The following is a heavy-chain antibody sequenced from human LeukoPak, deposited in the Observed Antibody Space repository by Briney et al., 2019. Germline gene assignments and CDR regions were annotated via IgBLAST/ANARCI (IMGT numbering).Heavy chain of an antibody. CDR1: GFTFSSSG. Sequence: GGSLRLSCAASGFTFSSSGMNWVRQAPGKGLEWVSSITSSSTYIYYADSVRGRLTISRDNAKNSLYLQMNSLRAEDTAVYYCARDVNDYVWGSYRTDYWGQGTLVTVSS. V-gene: IGHV3-21*01. D-gene: IGHD3-16*02. CDR3: ARDVNDYVWGSYRTDY. CDR2: ITSSSTYI. J-gene: IGHJ4*02.